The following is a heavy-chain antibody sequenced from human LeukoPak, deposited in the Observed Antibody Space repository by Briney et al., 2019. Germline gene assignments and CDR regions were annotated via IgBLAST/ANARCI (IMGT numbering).Heavy chain of an antibody. V-gene: IGHV3-11*06. D-gene: IGHD3-10*01. Sequence: GGSLRLSCAASGFTFSDYYMSWIRQAPGKGLEWVSYISSSGYTNYADSVKGRFTISRDNAKNSLYLQMNSLRAEDTAVYYCARTYGSGEGWFDPWGQGTLVTVSS. J-gene: IGHJ5*02. CDR1: GFTFSDYY. CDR3: ARTYGSGEGWFDP. CDR2: ISSSGYT.